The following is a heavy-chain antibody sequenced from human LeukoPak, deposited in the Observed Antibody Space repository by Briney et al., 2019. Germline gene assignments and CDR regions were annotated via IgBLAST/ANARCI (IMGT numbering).Heavy chain of an antibody. Sequence: SETLSLTCTVSGGSISVYYWSWIRQPPGKGLEWIGFIHYTGDTNYNPSLKSRLTISVDTSKNQFSLKVNSVTAADTAVCYCVRSKSGTYGWFDPWGQGTLVTVSS. CDR3: VRSKSGTYGWFDP. V-gene: IGHV4-59*01. D-gene: IGHD4-17*01. CDR1: GGSISVYY. J-gene: IGHJ5*02. CDR2: IHYTGDT.